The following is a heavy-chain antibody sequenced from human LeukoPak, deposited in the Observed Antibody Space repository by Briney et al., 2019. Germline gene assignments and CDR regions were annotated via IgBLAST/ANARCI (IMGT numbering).Heavy chain of an antibody. CDR3: AEHSVLTGSGYAFDI. CDR2: IHYSGGT. J-gene: IGHJ3*02. V-gene: IGHV4-59*08. CDR1: GGTISNYY. D-gene: IGHD3-9*01. Sequence: SETLSLNRTVSGGTISNYYWSWIRQAPGKGLEWIGYIHYSGGTKYNPFLRSRAIISVDMSMNQYSQKLSSVTDADTVMYYCAEHSVLTGSGYAFDIWGQGTAVTVSS.